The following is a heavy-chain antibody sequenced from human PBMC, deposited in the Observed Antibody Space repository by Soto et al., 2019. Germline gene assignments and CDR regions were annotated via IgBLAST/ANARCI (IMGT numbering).Heavy chain of an antibody. Sequence: WAAGKVSCKASGGTFSSYAISWVRQAPGQGLEWMGGIIPIFGTANYAQKFQGRVTITADESTSTAYMELSSLRSEDTAVYYCAREDYYGSGSYYSGWLVPWGQGTLVTVSS. CDR3: AREDYYGSGSYYSGWLVP. CDR1: GGTFSSYA. CDR2: IIPIFGTA. D-gene: IGHD3-10*01. J-gene: IGHJ5*02. V-gene: IGHV1-69*13.